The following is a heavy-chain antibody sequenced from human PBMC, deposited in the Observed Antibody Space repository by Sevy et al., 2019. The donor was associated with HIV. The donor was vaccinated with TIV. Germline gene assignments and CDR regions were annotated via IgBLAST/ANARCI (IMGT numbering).Heavy chain of an antibody. J-gene: IGHJ4*02. CDR3: AREGCTKPHDY. D-gene: IGHD2-8*01. Sequence: GGSLRLSCAASGFTFSKYSMSWVRQPPGKGLEWVSTLSFVCGEINYADSVKGRFTISRDNSKSSVYLQMNNLRPEDTAVYCCAREGCTKPHDYWGQGTLVTVSS. CDR2: LSFVCGEI. CDR1: GFTFSKYS. V-gene: IGHV3-23*01.